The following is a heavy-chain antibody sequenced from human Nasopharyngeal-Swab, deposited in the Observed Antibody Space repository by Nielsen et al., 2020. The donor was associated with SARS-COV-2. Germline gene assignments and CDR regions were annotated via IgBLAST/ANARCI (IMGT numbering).Heavy chain of an antibody. CDR3: ARDGWYDILTGYLARYYYYYGMDV. Sequence: WIRQPPGKGLEWVANIKQDGSEKYYVDSVKGRFTISRDNAKNSLYLQMNSLRAEDTAVYYCARDGWYDILTGYLARYYYYYGMDVWGQGTTVTVSS. D-gene: IGHD3-9*01. J-gene: IGHJ6*02. V-gene: IGHV3-7*01. CDR2: IKQDGSEK.